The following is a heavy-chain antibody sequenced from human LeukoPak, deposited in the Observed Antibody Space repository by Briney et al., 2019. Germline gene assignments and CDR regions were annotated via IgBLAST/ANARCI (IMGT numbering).Heavy chain of an antibody. CDR2: ISGSGGST. CDR1: GFTFSSYA. V-gene: IGHV3-23*01. D-gene: IGHD3-10*01. Sequence: GGSLRLSCAASGFTFSSYAMSWVRQAPGKGLEWVSAISGSGGSTYYADSVKGRFTISRDNYKNTLYLQMNSLRAEDTAVYYCAKDHYYGSGIMNDYWGQGTLVTVSS. CDR3: AKDHYYGSGIMNDY. J-gene: IGHJ4*02.